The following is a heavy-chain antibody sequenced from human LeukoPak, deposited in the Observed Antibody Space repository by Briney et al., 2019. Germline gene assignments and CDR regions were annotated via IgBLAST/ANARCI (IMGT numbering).Heavy chain of an antibody. CDR2: ITSSSSHI. Sequence: PGGSLRLSCAACGFTFSHYSIDWVRQAPGKGLEPVSSITSSSSHIYYADSVKGRFTISRDNAKNEMYLQMNSLRAEDTAIYYCARVMMGATVTTFHYYCMDVWGVGTTVTVSS. J-gene: IGHJ6*03. D-gene: IGHD4-11*01. CDR1: GFTFSHYS. CDR3: ARVMMGATVTTFHYYCMDV. V-gene: IGHV3-21*01.